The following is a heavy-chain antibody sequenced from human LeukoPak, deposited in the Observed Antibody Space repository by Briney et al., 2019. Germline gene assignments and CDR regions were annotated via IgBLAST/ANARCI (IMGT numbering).Heavy chain of an antibody. V-gene: IGHV4-39*01. CDR3: ARQTGSGLFILP. CDR2: IYYSGNT. CDR1: GFTFTGYW. D-gene: IGHD3/OR15-3a*01. Sequence: PGGSLRLSCAASGFTFTGYWMSWVRQAPGKGLEWIGSIYYSGNTYYNASLKSQVSISIDTSKNQFSLRLTSVTAADTAVYYCARQTGSGLFILPGGQGTLVTVSS. J-gene: IGHJ4*02.